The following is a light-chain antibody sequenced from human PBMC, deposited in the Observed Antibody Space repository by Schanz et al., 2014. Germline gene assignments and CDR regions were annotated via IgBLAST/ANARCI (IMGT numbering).Light chain of an antibody. CDR2: GAS. J-gene: IGKJ5*01. V-gene: IGKV3-15*01. Sequence: EIVMTQSPATLSVSPGEGATLSCRASQSVSDNLGWYQQKPGQAPRLLIYGASTRATGIPARFSGSGSGTDFTLTISRLEPGDFAVFYCQQYGGSPITFGQGTRLEIK. CDR1: QSVSDN. CDR3: QQYGGSPIT.